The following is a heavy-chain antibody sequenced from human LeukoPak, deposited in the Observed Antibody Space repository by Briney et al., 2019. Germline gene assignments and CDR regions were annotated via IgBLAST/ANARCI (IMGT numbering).Heavy chain of an antibody. D-gene: IGHD3-22*01. V-gene: IGHV4-34*01. J-gene: IGHJ3*02. CDR1: GGSFSGYY. Sequence: PSETLSLTCAVYGGSFSGYYWSWIRQPPGKGLEWIGEINHSGSTNYNPSLKSRVTISVGTSKNQFSLKLSSVTAADTAVYYCARAPKKYYYNSSGYGGHAFDIWGQGTMVSVSS. CDR2: INHSGST. CDR3: ARAPKKYYYNSSGYGGHAFDI.